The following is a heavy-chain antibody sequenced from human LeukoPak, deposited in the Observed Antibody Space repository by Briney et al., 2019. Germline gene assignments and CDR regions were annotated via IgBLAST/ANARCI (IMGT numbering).Heavy chain of an antibody. D-gene: IGHD1-26*01. CDR3: VRDLGGRSGH. V-gene: IGHV3-74*01. CDR1: GLTFSSNW. CDR2: SNEDGSTT. J-gene: IGHJ4*02. Sequence: GGSLRLSCAASGLTFSSNWMHWVRQAPGKGLVWVSRSNEDGSTTNYADSVKGRFTISRDNAKNTLYLQMNSLTAEDTAVYCCVRDLGGRSGHWGQGTLVTVSS.